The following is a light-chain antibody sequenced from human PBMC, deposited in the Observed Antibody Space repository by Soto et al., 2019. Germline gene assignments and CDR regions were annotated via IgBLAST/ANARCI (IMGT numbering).Light chain of an antibody. CDR1: QSVSSK. CDR3: QQYNDWPPA. J-gene: IGKJ4*01. Sequence: ETVMTQAPATLSLSTGERATLSCRASQSVSSKLVWYQQKPGQAPRFLIYGASTRATGIPARFRGSGSGTEFTLTIDSLQSEDFAVDYCQQYNDWPPAFGGGTKVEIK. V-gene: IGKV3-15*01. CDR2: GAS.